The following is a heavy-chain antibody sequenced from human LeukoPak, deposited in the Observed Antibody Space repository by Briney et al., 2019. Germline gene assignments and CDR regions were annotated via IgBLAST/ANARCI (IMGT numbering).Heavy chain of an antibody. J-gene: IGHJ6*03. V-gene: IGHV3-7*01. D-gene: IGHD3/OR15-3a*01. CDR1: GFTFSSYW. CDR2: IKQDGSEK. CDR3: ARAGPWTYYYYYMDV. Sequence: PGGSLRLSCAASGFTFSSYWMSWVRQAPGKGLEWVANIKQDGSEKYYVDSVKGRFTISRDNTKNSLYLQMNSLRAEDTAVYYCARAGPWTYYYYYMDVWGKGATVTISS.